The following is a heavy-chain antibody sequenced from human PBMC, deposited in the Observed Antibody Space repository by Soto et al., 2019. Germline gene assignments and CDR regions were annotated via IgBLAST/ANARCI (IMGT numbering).Heavy chain of an antibody. CDR2: ISGSGGST. J-gene: IGHJ4*02. V-gene: IGHV3-23*01. D-gene: IGHD3-10*01. CDR1: GFTFSSYA. CDR3: AKLVSRPSLVPGVITLEPASDY. Sequence: PGGSLRLSCAASGFTFSSYAMSWVRQAPGKGLEWVSAISGSGGSTYYADSVKGRFTISRDNSKNTLYLQMNSVRAEDTAVYYCAKLVSRPSLVPGVITLEPASDYWGQGTLVTVSS.